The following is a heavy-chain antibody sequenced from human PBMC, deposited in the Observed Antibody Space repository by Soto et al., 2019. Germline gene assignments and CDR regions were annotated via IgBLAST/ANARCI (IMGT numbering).Heavy chain of an antibody. CDR2: FSGTTT. J-gene: IGHJ6*03. CDR3: AKGLYYYYYMDV. CDR1: GFTFSSYV. V-gene: IGHV3-23*01. Sequence: GGSLRLSCAASGFTFSSYVMSWVRQAPGKGLEWVSGFSGTTTYYADSGRGRFTVSRDNSKNTVYLQMNSLRAEDTAVYYCAKGLYYYYYMDVWGKGTTVTVSS.